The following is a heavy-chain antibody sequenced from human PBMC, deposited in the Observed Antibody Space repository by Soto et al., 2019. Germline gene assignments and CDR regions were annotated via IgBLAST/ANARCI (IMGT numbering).Heavy chain of an antibody. D-gene: IGHD3-16*01. J-gene: IGHJ6*03. CDR2: ISAYNGNT. Sequence: QVQLVQSGAEVKKPGASVKVSCKASGYTFTSYGISWVRQAPGQGLEWMGWISAYNGNTNYAQKLPGRVPMTTDTSTRTAYKELRSLRTDDTGVYYCARGPWINYSNYVWGSDYYYYMDVWGKGTTVTVSS. V-gene: IGHV1-18*01. CDR3: ARGPWINYSNYVWGSDYYYYMDV. CDR1: GYTFTSYG.